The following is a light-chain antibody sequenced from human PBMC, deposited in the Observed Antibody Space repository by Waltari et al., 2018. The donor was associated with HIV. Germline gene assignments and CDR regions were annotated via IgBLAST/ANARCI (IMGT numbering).Light chain of an antibody. Sequence: EIVLTQSPGTLSLSPGDRVTLSCRASQSVSNNYLACYQQKPGQAPRLLIYGASNRATGIPDRFSASGSGTDFTLSISRLEPEDFAVYYCQQYGTSLVTFGQGTKLESK. J-gene: IGKJ2*01. V-gene: IGKV3-20*01. CDR1: QSVSNNY. CDR2: GAS. CDR3: QQYGTSLVT.